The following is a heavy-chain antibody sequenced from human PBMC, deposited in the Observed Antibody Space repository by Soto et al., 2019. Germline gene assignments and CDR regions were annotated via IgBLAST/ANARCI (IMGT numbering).Heavy chain of an antibody. V-gene: IGHV3-7*01. D-gene: IGHD1-20*01. CDR2: IKQDESEK. J-gene: IGHJ4*02. CDR1: GFTFSRFW. CDR3: ARGRGDNSPKCNPQDY. Sequence: EVQLVESGGGLVQPGGSLRLSCAASGFTFSRFWMTWVRQAPGKGLEWVANIKQDESEKYYVDSVKGRFTISRDNAKSSLYLQMNSLRAEDTAVYYCARGRGDNSPKCNPQDYGGQGTLVTVSS.